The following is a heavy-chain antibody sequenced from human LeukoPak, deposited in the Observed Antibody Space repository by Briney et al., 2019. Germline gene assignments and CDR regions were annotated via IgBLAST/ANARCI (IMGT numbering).Heavy chain of an antibody. CDR1: GYTFTGYY. CDR3: ARSGTDYYGSGSYPPYFDY. V-gene: IGHV1-2*04. CDR2: INPNSGGT. D-gene: IGHD3-10*01. J-gene: IGHJ4*02. Sequence: GASVKVSCKASGYTFTGYYMHWVRQAPGQGLEWMGWINPNSGGTNYAQKFQGWVTMTRDTSISTAYMELSRLRSDDTAVYYRARSGTDYYGSGSYPPYFDYWGQGTLVTVSS.